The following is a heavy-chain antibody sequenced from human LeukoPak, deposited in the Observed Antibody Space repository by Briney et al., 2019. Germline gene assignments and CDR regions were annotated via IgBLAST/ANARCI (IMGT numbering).Heavy chain of an antibody. CDR3: AKDIWRHIGLDY. CDR1: GFTFSSYA. J-gene: IGHJ4*02. CDR2: ISFDGSDK. V-gene: IGHV3-30*18. Sequence: GGSLRLSCAASGFTFSSYAMSWVRQAPGKGLDWVAVISFDGSDKYYADSVKGRFTISRDNSKNTLYLQMNNLKTEDTAVYYCAKDIWRHIGLDYWGQGTLVIVSS.